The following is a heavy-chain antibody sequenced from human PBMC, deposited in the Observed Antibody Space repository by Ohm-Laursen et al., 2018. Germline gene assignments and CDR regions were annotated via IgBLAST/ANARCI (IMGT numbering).Heavy chain of an antibody. CDR2: ISWDGGST. CDR1: GFTFDDYT. CDR3: AKDLAYYGSGRGMDV. D-gene: IGHD3-10*01. J-gene: IGHJ6*02. V-gene: IGHV3-43*01. Sequence: SLRLSCAASGFTFDDYTMHWVRQAPGQGLEWVSLISWDGGSTYYADSVKGRFTISRDNSKNSLYLQMNSLRTEDTALYYCAKDLAYYGSGRGMDVWGQGTTVTVSS.